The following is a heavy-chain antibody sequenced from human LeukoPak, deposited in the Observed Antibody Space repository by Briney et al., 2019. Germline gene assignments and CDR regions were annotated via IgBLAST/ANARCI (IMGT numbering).Heavy chain of an antibody. CDR1: GGSISSYY. J-gene: IGHJ6*03. CDR2: IYYDGST. V-gene: IGHV4-59*08. CDR3: ARRRTTGLSGFMDV. D-gene: IGHD2-2*01. Sequence: SETLSLTCTVSGGSISSYYWSWIRQPPGKGREWSGYIYYDGSTNYNSSLKNRVTISLGTSKKQFALQLSCVSAADTAVYYCARRRTTGLSGFMDVWGKGTTVRVSS.